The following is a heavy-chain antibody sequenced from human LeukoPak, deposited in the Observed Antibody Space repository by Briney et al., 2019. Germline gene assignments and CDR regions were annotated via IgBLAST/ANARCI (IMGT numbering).Heavy chain of an antibody. CDR1: GGTFSNYA. J-gene: IGHJ4*02. V-gene: IGHV1-69*05. CDR2: IIPIFGTA. CDR3: ARSAGYCSCTSCFDY. D-gene: IGHD2-2*01. Sequence: GASVKVSCKASGGTFSNYAISWVRQAPGQGLEWMGGIIPIFGTANYAQKFQGRVTITTDESTSTAYMELSSLRSEDTAVYYCARSAGYCSCTSCFDYWGQGTLVTVSS.